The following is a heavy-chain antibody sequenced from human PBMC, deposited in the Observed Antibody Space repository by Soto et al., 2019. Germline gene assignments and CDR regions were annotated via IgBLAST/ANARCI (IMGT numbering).Heavy chain of an antibody. J-gene: IGHJ6*02. V-gene: IGHV3-15*07. D-gene: IGHD5-18*01. CDR1: GFKFGGDG. Sequence: PGGSKRLSCGASGFKFGGDGGNWVRQAPGKGLEWVGRIKSKTNGGKTDYSAHVKGRFTISRDDSKNTLYLQMNSLKTEDTAVYYCTASWIQSTIYYYYYGMDVWGQGTTVTAP. CDR3: TASWIQSTIYYYYYGMDV. CDR2: IKSKTNGGKT.